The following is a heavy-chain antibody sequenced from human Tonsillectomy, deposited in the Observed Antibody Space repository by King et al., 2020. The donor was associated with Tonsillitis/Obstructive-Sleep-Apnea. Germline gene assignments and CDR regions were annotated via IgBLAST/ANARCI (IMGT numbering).Heavy chain of an antibody. V-gene: IGHV3-15*07. CDR2: IKSKTDGGTT. D-gene: IGHD4-23*01. CDR1: GFTFSNAW. Sequence: VQLVESGGGLVKPGGSLRLSCAASGFTFSNAWMNWVRQAPGKGLEWVGRIKSKTDGGTTDYAAPVKGRFTISRNDSKNTLYLQMNSLKTEDTAVYYCTTDYYGGNSWYFDYWGQGTLVTVSS. J-gene: IGHJ4*02. CDR3: TTDYYGGNSWYFDY.